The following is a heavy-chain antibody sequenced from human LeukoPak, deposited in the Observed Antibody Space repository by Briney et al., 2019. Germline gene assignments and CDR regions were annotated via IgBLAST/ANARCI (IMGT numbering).Heavy chain of an antibody. D-gene: IGHD2-2*01. Sequence: PGGSLRLSCAASGFTFSSYWMSWVRQAPGKGLEWVANIKQDGSEKYYVDSVKGRFTISRDNAKNSLYLQMNSLRAEDTAVYYCARMGYCSSTSCRGRFDPWGQGALVTVSS. CDR2: IKQDGSEK. CDR1: GFTFSSYW. J-gene: IGHJ5*02. CDR3: ARMGYCSSTSCRGRFDP. V-gene: IGHV3-7*01.